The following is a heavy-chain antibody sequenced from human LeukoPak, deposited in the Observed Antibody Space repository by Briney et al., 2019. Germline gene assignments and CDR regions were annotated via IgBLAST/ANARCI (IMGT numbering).Heavy chain of an antibody. CDR1: GGSISSGGYY. CDR2: IYYSGST. D-gene: IGHD1-7*01. V-gene: IGHV4-31*03. Sequence: SQTLSLTCTVSGGSISSGGYYWSWIRQHPGKGLEWIGYIYYSGSTYYNPPLKSRVTISVDTSKNQFSLKLSSVTAADTAVYYCARTAGTTMKGNWFDPWGQGTLVTVSS. J-gene: IGHJ5*02. CDR3: ARTAGTTMKGNWFDP.